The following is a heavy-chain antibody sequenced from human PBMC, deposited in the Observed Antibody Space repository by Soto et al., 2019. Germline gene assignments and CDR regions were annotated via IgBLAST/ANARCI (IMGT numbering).Heavy chain of an antibody. V-gene: IGHV4-30-2*01. CDR1: GGSISSGGYS. J-gene: IGHJ5*02. CDR3: ARVPSP. CDR2: IYHSGST. Sequence: SETLSLTCTVSGGSISSGGYSWSWVRQPPGKGLEWIGYIYHSGSTYYNPSLKSRVTISVDRSKNQFFLRLRSVTAADTAVYYCARVPSPWGQGTLVTVSS.